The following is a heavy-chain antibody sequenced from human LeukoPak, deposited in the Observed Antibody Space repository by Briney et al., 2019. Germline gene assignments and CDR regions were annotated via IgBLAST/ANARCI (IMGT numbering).Heavy chain of an antibody. CDR3: AKRVTQFGGEFAPFDY. CDR1: GFTVTHNY. D-gene: IGHD3-16*01. CDR2: IYSTGTT. V-gene: IGHV3-66*01. Sequence: GGSLRLSCAVSGFTVTHNYVSWVRQAPGKGLEWVSVIYSTGTTKYAASVNGRFTISRDDYKNTVSLQMDSLRVEDTAVYYCAKRVTQFGGEFAPFDYWGQGTLVTVSS. J-gene: IGHJ4*02.